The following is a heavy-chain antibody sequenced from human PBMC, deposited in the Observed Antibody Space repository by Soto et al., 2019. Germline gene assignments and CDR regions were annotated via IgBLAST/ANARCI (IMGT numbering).Heavy chain of an antibody. D-gene: IGHD2-8*01. V-gene: IGHV1-46*01. CDR3: AMVWQTQTAFDY. CDR2: INPSVGST. J-gene: IGHJ4*02. CDR1: GYTFTNFY. Sequence: ASVKVSCKASGYTFTNFYIHWVRQAPGQGLEWMGIINPSVGSTTYAQKFLGRVTMTRDTSTSTVYMELSSLRSEDTAVYYCAMVWQTQTAFDYWGKGILVTVSS.